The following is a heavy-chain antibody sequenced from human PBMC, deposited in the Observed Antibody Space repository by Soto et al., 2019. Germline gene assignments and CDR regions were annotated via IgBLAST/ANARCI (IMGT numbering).Heavy chain of an antibody. D-gene: IGHD3-3*01. V-gene: IGHV1-46*01. CDR1: GYTFTSYY. CDR2: INPSGGST. J-gene: IGHJ4*02. Sequence: QVQLVQSGAEVKKPGASVKVSCKASGYTFTSYYMHWVRQAPGQGLEWMGIINPSGGSTSYAQKFQGRVTMTRDTSTSTVYMELSSLRSEDTAVYYCARDRATIFGVVIMPEDYWGQGTLVTVSS. CDR3: ARDRATIFGVVIMPEDY.